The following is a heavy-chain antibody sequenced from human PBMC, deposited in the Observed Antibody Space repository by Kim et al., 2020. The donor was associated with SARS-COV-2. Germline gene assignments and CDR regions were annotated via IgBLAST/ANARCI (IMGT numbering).Heavy chain of an antibody. V-gene: IGHV1-69*13. CDR3: ARSRFGELLWDHYYYYYGMDV. Sequence: SVKVSCKASGGTFSSYAISWVRQAPGQGLEWMGGIIPIFGTANYAQKFQGRVTITADESTSTAYMELSSLRSEDTAVYYCARSRFGELLWDHYYYYYGMDVWGQGATVTVSS. D-gene: IGHD3-10*01. CDR1: GGTFSSYA. CDR2: IIPIFGTA. J-gene: IGHJ6*02.